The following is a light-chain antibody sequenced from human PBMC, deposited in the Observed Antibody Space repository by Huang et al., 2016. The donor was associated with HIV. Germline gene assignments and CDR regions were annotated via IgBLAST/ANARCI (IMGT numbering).Light chain of an antibody. CDR3: MQALQTPRT. J-gene: IGKJ1*01. CDR1: QSLLHSNGYNY. V-gene: IGKV2-28*01. CDR2: LGS. Sequence: DIVMTQSPLSLPVSPGEPASISCRSSQSLLHSNGYNYLDWYLQKPGQSPQLLICLGSNRASGVTDRFSGCVSGTDFTLKISRVEAKYFGVDYCMQALQTPRTFGQGTKVEIK.